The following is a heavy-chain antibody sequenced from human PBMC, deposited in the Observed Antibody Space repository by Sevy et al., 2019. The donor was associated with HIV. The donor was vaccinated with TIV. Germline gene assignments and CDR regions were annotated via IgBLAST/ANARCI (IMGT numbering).Heavy chain of an antibody. V-gene: IGHV4-38-2*01. CDR1: GYSISSGLY. CDR2: IYHGGST. J-gene: IGHJ4*02. Sequence: SETLSLTCAVSGYSISSGLYWGWIRQPPGKGLEYIGNIYHGGSTYYNPSLKTRVTISVDMSKNQFSLKLRSMTAADTAVYFCARGSSSDIDSWGQGTLVTVSS. D-gene: IGHD6-13*01. CDR3: ARGSSSDIDS.